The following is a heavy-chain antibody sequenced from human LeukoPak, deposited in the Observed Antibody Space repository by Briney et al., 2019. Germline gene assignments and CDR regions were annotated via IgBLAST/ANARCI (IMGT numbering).Heavy chain of an antibody. CDR1: GYTFTGYY. V-gene: IGHV1-2*02. CDR2: INPNSGGT. J-gene: IGHJ4*02. Sequence: ASVKVSCKASGYTFTGYYMHWVRQAPGQGLEWMGWINPNSGGTNYAQKFQGRVTITRDMSTSTAYMELSSLRSEDTAVYYCAAHGSGSYYPVDYWGQGTLVTVSS. CDR3: AAHGSGSYYPVDY. D-gene: IGHD3-10*01.